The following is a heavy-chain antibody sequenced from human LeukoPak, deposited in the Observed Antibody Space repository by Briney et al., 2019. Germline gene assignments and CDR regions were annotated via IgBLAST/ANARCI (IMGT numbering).Heavy chain of an antibody. V-gene: IGHV4-34*01. CDR3: ARGGHGDYPFDY. D-gene: IGHD4-17*01. Sequence: SETLSLTCAVYGGSFIGYYRSWVRQPPGKGLEWIGEINHSGSTNYNPSLKSRVTISVDRSKNQFSLKLSSVTAADTAVYYCARGGHGDYPFDYWGQGTLVTVSS. CDR2: INHSGST. J-gene: IGHJ4*02. CDR1: GGSFIGYY.